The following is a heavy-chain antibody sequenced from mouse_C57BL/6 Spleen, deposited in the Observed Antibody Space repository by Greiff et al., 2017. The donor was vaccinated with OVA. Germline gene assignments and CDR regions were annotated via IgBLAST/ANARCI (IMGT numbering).Heavy chain of an antibody. V-gene: IGHV5-6*01. CDR2: ISSGGSYT. D-gene: IGHD6-2*01. Sequence: EVQLQESGGDLVKPGGSLKLSCAASGFTFSSYGMSWVRQTPDKRLEWVATISSGGSYTYYPDSVKGRFTISRDNAKNTLYLQMSSLKSEDTAMYYCARVDFKSFFDYWGQGTTLTVSS. J-gene: IGHJ2*01. CDR1: GFTFSSYG. CDR3: ARVDFKSFFDY.